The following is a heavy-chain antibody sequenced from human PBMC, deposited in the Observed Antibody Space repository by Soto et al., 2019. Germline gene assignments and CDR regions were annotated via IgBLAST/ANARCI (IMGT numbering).Heavy chain of an antibody. J-gene: IGHJ5*02. CDR1: GYTFSDYY. CDR3: ARARANVAPNWFDP. D-gene: IGHD5-12*01. CDR2: INPYSGAT. Sequence: QVQLVQSGAEVKKPGASVKVSCKASGYTFSDYYVHWVRQAPGQGLEWMGWINPYSGATNYAQKFQEWVTMTGDASVSTAYLELTTLVSDDTAVYYCARARANVAPNWFDPWGQGTLVIVSS. V-gene: IGHV1-2*04.